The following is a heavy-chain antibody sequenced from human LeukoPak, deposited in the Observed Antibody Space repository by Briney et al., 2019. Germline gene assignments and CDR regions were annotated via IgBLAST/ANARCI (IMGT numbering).Heavy chain of an antibody. CDR1: GFTFSSYA. D-gene: IGHD3-10*01. CDR2: ISGSGGST. V-gene: IGHV3-23*01. Sequence: GGSLRLSCAASGFTFSSYAMSWVRQAPGKGLEWVSAISGSGGSTYYADSVKGRFTISRDNSKNTLYLQMNSLRAEDTAVYYCAKAGNLWFGGLLPKPYFDYWGQGTLVTVSS. J-gene: IGHJ4*02. CDR3: AKAGNLWFGGLLPKPYFDY.